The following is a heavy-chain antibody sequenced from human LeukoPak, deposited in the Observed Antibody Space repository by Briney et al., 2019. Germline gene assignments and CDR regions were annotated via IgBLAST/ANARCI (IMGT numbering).Heavy chain of an antibody. Sequence: PGGSLRLSCAASGFTFSSYAMSWVRQAPGKGLEWVGRVKREADGVTTDYPASVKGRFTISRDDSKTTLFLQMNNLRTEDTAVYYCTSRVRTTNGHWGQGALVTVSS. D-gene: IGHD3-10*01. V-gene: IGHV3-15*01. CDR3: TSRVRTTNGH. CDR1: GFTFSSYA. CDR2: VKREADGVTT. J-gene: IGHJ4*02.